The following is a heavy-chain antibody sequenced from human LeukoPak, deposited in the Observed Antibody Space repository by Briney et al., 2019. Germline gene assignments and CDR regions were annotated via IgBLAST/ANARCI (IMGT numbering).Heavy chain of an antibody. CDR3: AGESPAYYYNY. Sequence: GGPLRLSCAASGFTFSSYAMSWVRQAPGKGLKWVSTSSGSGGAPYYADSVKGRFTISRDTSKNTLCLQMNSLRAEDTAVYYCAGESPAYYYNYWGQGTLVTVSS. CDR1: GFTFSSYA. V-gene: IGHV3-23*01. CDR2: SSGSGGAP. D-gene: IGHD3-22*01. J-gene: IGHJ4*02.